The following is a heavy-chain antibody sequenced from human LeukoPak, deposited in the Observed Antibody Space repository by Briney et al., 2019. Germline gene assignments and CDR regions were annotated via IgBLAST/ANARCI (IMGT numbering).Heavy chain of an antibody. CDR3: AKGDFYGSGRDYYYYMDV. CDR2: IKSDGSAY. Sequence: PGGSLRPSCVASGFTFSSFWMSWVRQAPGKGLEWVASIKSDGSAYQYLDSVKGRFTNSRDNAKNSLYLQMNSLRAEDTAVYNCAKGDFYGSGRDYYYYMDVWGKGTTVTISS. D-gene: IGHD3-10*01. CDR1: GFTFSSFW. V-gene: IGHV3-7*03. J-gene: IGHJ6*03.